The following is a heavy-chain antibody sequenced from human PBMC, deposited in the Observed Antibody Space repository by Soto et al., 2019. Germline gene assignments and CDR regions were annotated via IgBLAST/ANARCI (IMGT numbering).Heavy chain of an antibody. CDR1: GFTFSSYS. V-gene: IGHV3-21*01. J-gene: IGHJ4*02. CDR3: ASDPGDRITMVRGVYPVEGY. Sequence: GGSLRLSCAASGFTFSSYSMNWVRQAPGKGLEWVSSISSSSSYIYYADSVKGRFTISRDNAKNSLYLQMNSLRAEDTAVYYCASDPGDRITMVRGVYPVEGYWGQGTLVTVSS. CDR2: ISSSSSYI. D-gene: IGHD3-10*01.